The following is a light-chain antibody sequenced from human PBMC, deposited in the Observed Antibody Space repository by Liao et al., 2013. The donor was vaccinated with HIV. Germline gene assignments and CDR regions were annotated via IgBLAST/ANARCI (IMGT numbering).Light chain of an antibody. CDR2: HDS. CDR1: NIGSKS. Sequence: SYELTQPPSVSVAPGKTARITCGGNNIGSKSVHWYQQKPGQAPVLAIYHDSARPSGIPERFSGSNSGNTATLTISRVEAGDEADYYCQTWDITTGAVLFGGGTELTVL. CDR3: QTWDITTGAVL. J-gene: IGLJ2*01. V-gene: IGLV3-21*01.